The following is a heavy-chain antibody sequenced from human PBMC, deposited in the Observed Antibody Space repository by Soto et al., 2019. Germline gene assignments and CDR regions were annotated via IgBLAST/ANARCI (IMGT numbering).Heavy chain of an antibody. V-gene: IGHV4-31*03. D-gene: IGHD3-22*01. CDR3: ARVGYYDDSSGYPRDDAFDI. Sequence: SETLSITCTVSGGSISSGGYYGSWIRQHPGKGLEWIGYIYYSGSTYYNPSLKSRVTISVDTSKNQFSLKLSSVTAADTAVYYCARVGYYDDSSGYPRDDAFDIWGQGTMGIVSS. J-gene: IGHJ3*02. CDR1: GGSISSGGYY. CDR2: IYYSGST.